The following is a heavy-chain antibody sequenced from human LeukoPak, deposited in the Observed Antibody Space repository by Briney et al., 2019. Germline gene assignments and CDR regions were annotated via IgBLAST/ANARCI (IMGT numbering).Heavy chain of an antibody. CDR1: GYTFTSYD. J-gene: IGHJ3*02. V-gene: IGHV1-8*01. Sequence: ASVKVSCKASGYTFTSYDINWVRQATGQGVEWMGWMNPNSGNTGYARKFQGRVTMTRNTTISTAYMELSSLRSEDTAVYYCARGNRRGYRNHDAFDIWGQGTMVTVSS. D-gene: IGHD5-18*01. CDR3: ARGNRRGYRNHDAFDI. CDR2: MNPNSGNT.